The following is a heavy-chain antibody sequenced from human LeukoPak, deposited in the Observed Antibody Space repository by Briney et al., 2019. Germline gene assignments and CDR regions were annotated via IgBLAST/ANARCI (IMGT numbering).Heavy chain of an antibody. CDR3: ARASGDYVF. CDR2: ISSSGSTI. J-gene: IGHJ4*02. CDR1: GFTFSSYE. D-gene: IGHD4-17*01. Sequence: GGSLRLFCAASGFTFSSYEMNWVRQAPGKGLEWVSYISSSGSTIYYADSVKGRFTISRDNAKNSLYLQMNSLRAEDTAVYYCARASGDYVFWGQGTLVTVSS. V-gene: IGHV3-48*03.